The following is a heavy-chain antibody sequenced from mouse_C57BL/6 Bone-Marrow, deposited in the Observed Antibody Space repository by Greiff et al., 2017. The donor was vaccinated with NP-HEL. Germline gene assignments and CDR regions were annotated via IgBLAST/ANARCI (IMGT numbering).Heavy chain of an antibody. CDR3: ASSGTYGSRDY. CDR1: GYTFTSYW. V-gene: IGHV1-50*01. Sequence: VKLMESGAELVKPGASVKLSCKASGYTFTSYWMQWVNQRPGQGLEWIGEIDPSDSYTNYNQKFKGKATLTVDTSSSTAYMQLSSLTSEDSAVYYCASSGTYGSRDYWGQGTTRTVSS. J-gene: IGHJ2*01. CDR2: IDPSDSYT. D-gene: IGHD1-1*01.